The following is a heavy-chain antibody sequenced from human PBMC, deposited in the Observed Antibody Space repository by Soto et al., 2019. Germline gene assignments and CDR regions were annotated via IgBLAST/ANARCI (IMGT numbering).Heavy chain of an antibody. J-gene: IGHJ3*02. V-gene: IGHV3-23*01. CDR1: GFTFSSYA. CDR3: AGERITICGVAQRQAFDI. D-gene: IGHD3-3*01. Sequence: GGSLRLSCAASGFTFSSYAMSWVRQAPGKGLEWVSAISGSGGSTYYADSVKGRFTISRGNSKNTLYLQMNSLRAEDTAVYYCAGERITICGVAQRQAFDIWGQGTMVTVSS. CDR2: ISGSGGST.